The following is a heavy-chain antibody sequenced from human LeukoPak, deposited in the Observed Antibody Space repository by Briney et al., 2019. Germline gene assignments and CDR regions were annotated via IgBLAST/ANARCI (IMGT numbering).Heavy chain of an antibody. Sequence: GGSLRLSCTASGFXFGDYAISWVRQAPGKGMEWVGFIRSKAYGGTTEYAASVKGRFTISRDDSKSIAYLQMNSLKTEDTAVYYCTRDRERYSDSSGYYNYWGQGTPVTVSS. CDR3: TRDRERYSDSSGYYNY. CDR1: GFXFGDYA. CDR2: IRSKAYGGTT. D-gene: IGHD3-22*01. V-gene: IGHV3-49*04. J-gene: IGHJ4*02.